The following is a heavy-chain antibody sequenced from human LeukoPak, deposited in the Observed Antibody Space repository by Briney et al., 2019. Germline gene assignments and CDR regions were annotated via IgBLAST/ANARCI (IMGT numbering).Heavy chain of an antibody. CDR2: IYYSGST. Sequence: PSETLSLTCTVSGGSISSSSYYWGWIRQPPGKGLEWIGSIYYSGSTYYNPSLKSRVTISVDTSKNQFSLKLSSVTAADTAVYYCAGMDTAMVSFDYWGQGTLVTVSS. J-gene: IGHJ4*02. V-gene: IGHV4-39*01. CDR3: AGMDTAMVSFDY. D-gene: IGHD5-18*01. CDR1: GGSISSSSYY.